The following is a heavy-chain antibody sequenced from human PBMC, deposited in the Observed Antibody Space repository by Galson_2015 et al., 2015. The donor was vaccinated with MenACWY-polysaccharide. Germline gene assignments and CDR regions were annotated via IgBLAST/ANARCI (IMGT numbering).Heavy chain of an antibody. CDR1: GFTFSGYC. V-gene: IGHV3-74*01. CDR3: ARDPHCGAGCSIHDAFDV. CDR2: INTDGSST. Sequence: SLRLSCAASGFTFSGYCMHWVRQAPGEGLVWVSRINTDGSSTSYADSVKGRFTVSRDNAKNTVYLQMNSLRAEDTAVYYCARDPHCGAGCSIHDAFDVWGQGTKVTVSS. J-gene: IGHJ3*01. D-gene: IGHD2-21*02.